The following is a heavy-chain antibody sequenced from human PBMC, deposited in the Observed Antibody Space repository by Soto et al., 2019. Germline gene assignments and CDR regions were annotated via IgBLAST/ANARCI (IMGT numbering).Heavy chain of an antibody. V-gene: IGHV3-23*01. CDR1: GFTFSNYA. D-gene: IGHD6-19*01. CDR2: ISGPGGST. CDR3: ARDERIAVAETDN. J-gene: IGHJ4*02. Sequence: EVQLLESGGGLVQPGGSLRLSCAASGFTFSNYAMTWVRQAAGKGLEWVSSISGPGGSTYYADSVQGRFTISRDNSKNTLFLQMNTLRAEDTALYYCARDERIAVAETDNWAQGIMVTVTS.